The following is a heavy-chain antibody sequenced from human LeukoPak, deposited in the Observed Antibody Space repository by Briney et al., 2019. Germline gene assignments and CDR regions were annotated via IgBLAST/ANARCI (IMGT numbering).Heavy chain of an antibody. Sequence: GGSLRLSCAASGFTFSSYAMTWVRQAPGKGLEWVSGLSGSGGSTYYADSVKGRFTISRDNSKNTLYLQMNSLRAEDTAVYYCAKDRDIVSPTSAYFYFDHWGQGTLVTVSS. D-gene: IGHD5/OR15-5a*01. J-gene: IGHJ4*02. CDR3: AKDRDIVSPTSAYFYFDH. CDR1: GFTFSSYA. V-gene: IGHV3-23*01. CDR2: LSGSGGST.